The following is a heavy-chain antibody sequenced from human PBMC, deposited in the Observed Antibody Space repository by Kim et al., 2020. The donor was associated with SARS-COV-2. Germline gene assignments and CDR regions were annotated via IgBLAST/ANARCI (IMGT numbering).Heavy chain of an antibody. Sequence: GGSLRLSCAASGFTFSDYYMSWIRQAPGKGLEWVSYISSSSSYTNYADSVKGRFTISRDNAKNSLYLQMNSLRAEDTAVYYCAREGIGSGYYGNWFDPWGQGTLVTVSS. CDR1: GFTFSDYY. D-gene: IGHD3-3*01. V-gene: IGHV3-11*06. J-gene: IGHJ5*02. CDR3: AREGIGSGYYGNWFDP. CDR2: ISSSSSYT.